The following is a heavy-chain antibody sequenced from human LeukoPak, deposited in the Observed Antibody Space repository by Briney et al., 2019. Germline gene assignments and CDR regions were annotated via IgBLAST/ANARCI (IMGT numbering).Heavy chain of an antibody. V-gene: IGHV4-4*07. CDR2: IYTSGST. J-gene: IGHJ3*02. D-gene: IGHD1-14*01. CDR3: ARERGGSRELAPDDAFDI. Sequence: PSETLSLTCTVSGGSISSYYWGWIRQPAGKGLEWIGRIYTSGSTNYNPSLKSRVTMSVDTSKNQFSLKLSSVTAADTAVYYCARERGGSRELAPDDAFDIWGQGTMVTVSS. CDR1: GGSISSYY.